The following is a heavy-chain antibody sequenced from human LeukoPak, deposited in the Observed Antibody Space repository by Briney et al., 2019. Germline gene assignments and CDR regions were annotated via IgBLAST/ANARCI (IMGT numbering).Heavy chain of an antibody. CDR3: ARVSWFPGTSYYYMDV. Sequence: SETLSLTCTVSGGSISSYYWSWIRQPPGKGLQWIGNIHHSENTYYNPSLKSRVTISVDTSKNQFSLKLNSVTAADTAVYYCARVSWFPGTSYYYMDVWGKGTTVTVSS. CDR2: IHHSENT. J-gene: IGHJ6*03. D-gene: IGHD1-1*01. V-gene: IGHV4-59*08. CDR1: GGSISSYY.